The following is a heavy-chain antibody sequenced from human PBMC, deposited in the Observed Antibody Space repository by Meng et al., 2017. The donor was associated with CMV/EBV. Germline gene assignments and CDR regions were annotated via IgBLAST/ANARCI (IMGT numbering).Heavy chain of an antibody. CDR1: GGSCSGFF. J-gene: IGHJ4*02. Sequence: QVQLQECGPVLVSPSGTLSRTRCVSGGSCSGFFWTWIRQPAGQGLEWIGRIYSTGGNNYTPSFESRVTISLDGSNNQFSLKLNSVTAADTAIYYCARERGDDSGYNFDSWGQGTLVTVSS. D-gene: IGHD3-22*01. CDR3: ARERGDDSGYNFDS. V-gene: IGHV4-4*07. CDR2: IYSTGGN.